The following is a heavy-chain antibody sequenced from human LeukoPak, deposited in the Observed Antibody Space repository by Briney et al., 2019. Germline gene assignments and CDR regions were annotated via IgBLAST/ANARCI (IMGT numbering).Heavy chain of an antibody. J-gene: IGHJ6*03. CDR2: IYNSGST. V-gene: IGHV4-30-4*07. Sequence: SETLSLTCAVSGDSISSGGYSYNWIRQPPGKGLEWIGYIYNSGSTSYNPSLKSRVTMSVDTSKNQFSLKLSSVTAADTAVYYCARHKDYYYSYMDVWGKGTTVTISS. CDR3: ARHKDYYYSYMDV. CDR1: GDSISSGGYS.